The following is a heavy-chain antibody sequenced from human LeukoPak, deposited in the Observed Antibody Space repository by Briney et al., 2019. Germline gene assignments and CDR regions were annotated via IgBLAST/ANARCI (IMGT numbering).Heavy chain of an antibody. D-gene: IGHD1-26*01. CDR3: ARKMNIVGAQGWGYGLDV. J-gene: IGHJ6*02. CDR1: GFTFSSYW. Sequence: PGGSLRLSCAASGFTFSSYWMHWVRQVPGKGLVWVSRITFDGSSTTYADSVKGRFTISGDNAKRSLYLQMNSLRAEDTAVYYCARKMNIVGAQGWGYGLDVWGHGTTVTVSS. V-gene: IGHV3-74*01. CDR2: ITFDGSST.